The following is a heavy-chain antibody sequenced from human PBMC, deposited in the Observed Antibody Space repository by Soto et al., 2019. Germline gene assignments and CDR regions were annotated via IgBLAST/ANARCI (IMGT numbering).Heavy chain of an antibody. CDR1: GFTFTNYA. D-gene: IGHD1-1*01. CDR2: ISGGGGTT. CDR3: VKVGCSVAGCQAKNYRGTTERHFYY. V-gene: IGHV3-23*01. Sequence: EVQLLESGGGLVQPGGSLRLSCEVSGFTFTNYAMSWVRQAPGKGLEWVAAISGGGGTTDYADSVKGRFSISRDNSKNTLFLEITSVRAEDTAVYFCVKVGCSVAGCQAKNYRGTTERHFYYWGQGTLVTASS. J-gene: IGHJ4*02.